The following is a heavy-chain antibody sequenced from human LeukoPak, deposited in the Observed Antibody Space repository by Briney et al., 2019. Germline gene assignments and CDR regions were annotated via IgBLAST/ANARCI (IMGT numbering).Heavy chain of an antibody. CDR3: ARRNYYDSSGYYYVLADYFDY. V-gene: IGHV4-34*01. Sequence: PSETLSLTCAVYGGSFSGYYWSWIRQPPGKGLEWIGEINHSGSTNYNPSLKSRVTISVDTSKNQFSLKLSSVTAADTAVYYCARRNYYDSSGYYYVLADYFDYWGQGTLVTVSS. CDR1: GGSFSGYY. D-gene: IGHD3-22*01. J-gene: IGHJ4*02. CDR2: INHSGST.